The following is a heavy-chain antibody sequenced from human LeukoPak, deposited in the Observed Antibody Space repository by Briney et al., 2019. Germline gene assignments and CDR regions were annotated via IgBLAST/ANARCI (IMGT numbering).Heavy chain of an antibody. V-gene: IGHV4-59*08. D-gene: IGHD4-17*01. CDR3: ARHEHGDYAFDY. Sequence: SETLSLTCTVSGGSISSYYRSWVRQPPGKGLEWIGYIYYSGSTNYNPSLKSRVTISVDTSKNQFSLKLSSVTAADTAVYYCARHEHGDYAFDYWGQGTLVTVSS. J-gene: IGHJ4*02. CDR2: IYYSGST. CDR1: GGSISSYY.